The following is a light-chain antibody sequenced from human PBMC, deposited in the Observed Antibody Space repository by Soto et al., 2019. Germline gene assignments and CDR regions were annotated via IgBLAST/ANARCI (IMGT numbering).Light chain of an antibody. V-gene: IGKV3-20*01. J-gene: IGKJ4*01. CDR3: QQYGSSRT. CDR2: GAS. CDR1: QSVSSDY. Sequence: EIVLTQSPGTLSLSPGERATLSCRASQSVSSDYLAWYQQKPGQAPRLLIYGASSRATGIPDRFSGSGSGTDFTLTISRLEPEDFAVYFCQQYGSSRTFGG.